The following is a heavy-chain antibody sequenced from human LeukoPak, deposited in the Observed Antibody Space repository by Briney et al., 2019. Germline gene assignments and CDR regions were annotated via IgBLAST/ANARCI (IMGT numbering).Heavy chain of an antibody. Sequence: GGSLRLSCAASGFTVSSNYMSWVRQAPGKGLEWVSVIYSGGSTYYADSVKGRFTISRDNSKNTLYLQMNSLGAEDTAVYYCARVGYSYVYIRSWGQGTLVTVSS. CDR3: ARVGYSYVYIRS. CDR1: GFTVSSNY. D-gene: IGHD5-18*01. J-gene: IGHJ5*02. CDR2: IYSGGST. V-gene: IGHV3-53*01.